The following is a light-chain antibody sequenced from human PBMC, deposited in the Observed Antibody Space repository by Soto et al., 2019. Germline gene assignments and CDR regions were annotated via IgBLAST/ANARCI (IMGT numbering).Light chain of an antibody. Sequence: ENVLTQSPGTLSLSPGERATLSCRASQSVTNSFFAWYQLKPGQAPRLLIYGVSSRAAGIPDRFSGSGSGTDFTLTISRLEPEDFAVYYCQQRSYPITFGQGTRLEIK. CDR1: QSVTNSF. CDR3: QQRSYPIT. V-gene: IGKV3-20*01. J-gene: IGKJ5*01. CDR2: GVS.